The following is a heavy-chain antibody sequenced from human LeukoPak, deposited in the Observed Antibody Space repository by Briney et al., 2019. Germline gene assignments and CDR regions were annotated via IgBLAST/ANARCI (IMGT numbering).Heavy chain of an antibody. V-gene: IGHV3-23*01. CDR3: AKDRLLVSGSYFGAFDI. CDR1: GFTFSNYA. Sequence: AGGSLRLSCAASGFTFSNYAISWVRQAPGKGLEWVSGISGSGRNTNYADSVKGRFTISRDNSENTLYLQMNSLRAEDTAVYYCAKDRLLVSGSYFGAFDIWGQGTMVTVSS. CDR2: ISGSGRNT. J-gene: IGHJ3*02. D-gene: IGHD1-26*01.